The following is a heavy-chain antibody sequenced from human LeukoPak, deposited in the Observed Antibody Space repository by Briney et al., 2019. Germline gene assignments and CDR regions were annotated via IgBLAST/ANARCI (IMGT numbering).Heavy chain of an antibody. Sequence: GGSLRLSCAASGFTFSSYSMNWVRQAPGKGLEWVSAISDNGGNTYYADSVKGRLTASRDNSKNTVYLQMNSLRAEDTAVYYCARESTYIWGQGTMVTVSS. CDR3: ARESTYI. J-gene: IGHJ3*02. CDR1: GFTFSSYS. V-gene: IGHV3-23*01. CDR2: ISDNGGNT.